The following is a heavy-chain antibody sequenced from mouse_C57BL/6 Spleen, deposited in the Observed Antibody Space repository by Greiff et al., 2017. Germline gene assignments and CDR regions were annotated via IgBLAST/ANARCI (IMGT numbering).Heavy chain of an antibody. J-gene: IGHJ2*01. CDR3: ARRRLTGSFDY. D-gene: IGHD4-1*01. V-gene: IGHV1-80*01. Sequence: VKLMESGAELVKPGASVKISCKASGYAFSSYWMNWVKQRPGKGLEWIGQIYPGDGDTNYNGKFKGKATLTADKSSSTAYMQLSSLTSEDSAVYFCARRRLTGSFDYWGQGTTLTVSS. CDR2: IYPGDGDT. CDR1: GYAFSSYW.